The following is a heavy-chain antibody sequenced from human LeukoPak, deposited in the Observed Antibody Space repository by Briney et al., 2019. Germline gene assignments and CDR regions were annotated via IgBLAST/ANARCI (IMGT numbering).Heavy chain of an antibody. J-gene: IGHJ3*02. V-gene: IGHV3-30*02. CDR2: IRYDGSNK. CDR1: GFTFSSYG. CDR3: AKGTWSIAARKNAFDI. D-gene: IGHD6-6*01. Sequence: PGGSLRLSCAASGFTFSSYGMHWVRQAPGKGLEWVAFIRYDGSNKYYADSVKGRFTISRDNSKNTLYLQMNSLRAEDTAVYYCAKGTWSIAARKNAFDIWGQGTMVTVSS.